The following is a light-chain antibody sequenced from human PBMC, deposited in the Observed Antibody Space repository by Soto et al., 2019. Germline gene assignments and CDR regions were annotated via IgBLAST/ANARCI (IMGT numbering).Light chain of an antibody. Sequence: EIVVTQSPATLPVSPGERATLSCRASQSVSSNLAWYQQKPGQAPRLLIYGASTRATGIPARFRGSGSGTEFTLPIRRLQSEDFAVYYCEQYNNWPPYTFGQGTKLEIK. CDR1: QSVSSN. J-gene: IGKJ2*01. CDR3: EQYNNWPPYT. V-gene: IGKV3-15*01. CDR2: GAS.